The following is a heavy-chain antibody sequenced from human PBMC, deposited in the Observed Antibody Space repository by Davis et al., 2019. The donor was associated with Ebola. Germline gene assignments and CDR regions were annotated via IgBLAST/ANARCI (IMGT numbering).Heavy chain of an antibody. CDR3: ANLYGGPPVQEY. CDR2: INTNTGNP. CDR1: AYTFSTYA. V-gene: IGHV7-4-1*02. Sequence: ASAMVSCNASAYTFSTYAMSWVRQAPGQGLEWTGWINTNTGNPTYAQGFTGRFVFSLDTSVSTAYLQISSLKAEDTAVYYCANLYGGPPVQEYWGQGTLVTVSS. D-gene: IGHD4-17*01. J-gene: IGHJ4*02.